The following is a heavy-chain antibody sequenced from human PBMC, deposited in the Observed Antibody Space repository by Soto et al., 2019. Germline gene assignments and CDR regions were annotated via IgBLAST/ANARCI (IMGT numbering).Heavy chain of an antibody. D-gene: IGHD5-12*01. CDR3: ARDMVSTIGVFDF. Sequence: AAVKVSCNTSGYSFTDYYIDSVRQAPGQGLELVGWSKPNSGDTTYAEKFQGSGTMTLERSITTDYIEFTRLRSDETSAYFCARDMVSTIGVFDFWGQGTRVTVTS. V-gene: IGHV1-2*02. CDR2: SKPNSGDT. J-gene: IGHJ4*02. CDR1: GYSFTDYY.